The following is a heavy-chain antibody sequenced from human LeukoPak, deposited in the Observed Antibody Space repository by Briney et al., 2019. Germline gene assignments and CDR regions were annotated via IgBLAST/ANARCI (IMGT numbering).Heavy chain of an antibody. CDR1: GFTFSSYW. Sequence: GGSLRFSCAASGFTFSSYWMHWVRQAPGKGLVWVSRINTDGSSTSYADSVKGRFTISRDNARNTLYLQMNSLRAEDTAVYYCAKAPYDSSGVDYWGQGTLVTVSS. CDR3: AKAPYDSSGVDY. J-gene: IGHJ4*02. D-gene: IGHD3-22*01. CDR2: INTDGSST. V-gene: IGHV3-74*01.